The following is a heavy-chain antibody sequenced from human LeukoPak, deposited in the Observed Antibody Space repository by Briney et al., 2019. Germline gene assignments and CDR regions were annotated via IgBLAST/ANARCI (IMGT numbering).Heavy chain of an antibody. D-gene: IGHD3-10*01. J-gene: IGHJ3*02. CDR2: IYYSGST. CDR3: ARPGTGAFDI. Sequence: PSETLSLTCTVSGGSISSSNYYWGWIRQPQGKGLEWIGSIYYSGSTHYNSSLKSPVTISVDTSKTQFFLKLSSVTAADTAVYYCARPGTGAFDIWGQGTMVTV. V-gene: IGHV4-39*01. CDR1: GGSISSSNYY.